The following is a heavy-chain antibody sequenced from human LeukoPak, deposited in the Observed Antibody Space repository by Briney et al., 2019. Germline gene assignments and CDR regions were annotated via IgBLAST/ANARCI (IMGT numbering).Heavy chain of an antibody. CDR1: GFSFSGHW. V-gene: IGHV3-74*01. CDR3: ARGPNSNWSGLDF. Sequence: GGSLRLSCTASGFSFSGHWMHWARQLPGKGLVWVSRISPTGSTTSYADSVKGRFTVSRDNAKNTLYLQVNNLRAEDTAVYYCARGPNSNWSGLDFWGQGTLVTVSS. D-gene: IGHD6-6*01. CDR2: ISPTGSTT. J-gene: IGHJ4*02.